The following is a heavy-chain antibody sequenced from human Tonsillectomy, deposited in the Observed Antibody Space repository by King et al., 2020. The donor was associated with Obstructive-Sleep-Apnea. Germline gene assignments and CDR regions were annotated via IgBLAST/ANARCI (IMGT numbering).Heavy chain of an antibody. Sequence: VQLVESGGGLVKPGGSLRLSCAGSGFTFTTYSVNWVRQAPGKGLEWVSSITSSSYIYYADSVKGRFTISRDNANNSLYLQMNSLRAEDTAVYYCARDNGYSYGQPYYYYAMDVWGQGTTVTVSS. J-gene: IGHJ6*02. CDR3: ARDNGYSYGQPYYYYAMDV. V-gene: IGHV3-21*01. D-gene: IGHD5-18*01. CDR2: ITSSSYI. CDR1: GFTFTTYS.